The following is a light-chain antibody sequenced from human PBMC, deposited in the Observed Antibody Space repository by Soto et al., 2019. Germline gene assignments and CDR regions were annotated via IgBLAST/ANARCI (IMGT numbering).Light chain of an antibody. J-gene: IGKJ1*01. CDR1: QSISSY. V-gene: IGKV1-39*01. Sequence: DIQMTQSPSSLSASVGDRVTITCRASQSISSYLNWYQQKPGKAPKLLIYAASSLQSGVPSRFSGSGSGTDFTLTISRLQPACCATYYCQQSYSTPCTLGQGTKVELK. CDR3: QQSYSTPCT. CDR2: AAS.